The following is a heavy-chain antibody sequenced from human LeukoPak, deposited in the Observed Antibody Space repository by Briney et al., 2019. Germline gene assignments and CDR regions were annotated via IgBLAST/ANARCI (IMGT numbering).Heavy chain of an antibody. V-gene: IGHV1-69*04. CDR1: GGTFSSYA. CDR3: APTGYSSGWYSY. J-gene: IGHJ4*02. CDR2: IFPILGIA. Sequence: GSSVKVSCKASGGTFSSYAICWVRQAPGQGLEWMGRIFPILGIANYAQKFQGRVTITADKSTSTAYMELSSLRSEDTAVYYCAPTGYSSGWYSYWGQGTLVTVSS. D-gene: IGHD6-19*01.